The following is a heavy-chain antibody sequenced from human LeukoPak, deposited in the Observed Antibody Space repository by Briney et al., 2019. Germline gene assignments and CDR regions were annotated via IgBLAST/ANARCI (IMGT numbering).Heavy chain of an antibody. Sequence: GGSLRLSCAPSGFTFDDYAMHWVREAPGKGLVWVSGISWNSGSIGYADSVKGRFTISRDNAKNSLYLQMNSLRAEDTALYYCAKDIGQVDAFDIWGHRTMVTVSS. CDR3: AKDIGQVDAFDI. J-gene: IGHJ3*02. CDR2: ISWNSGSI. CDR1: GFTFDDYA. V-gene: IGHV3-9*01.